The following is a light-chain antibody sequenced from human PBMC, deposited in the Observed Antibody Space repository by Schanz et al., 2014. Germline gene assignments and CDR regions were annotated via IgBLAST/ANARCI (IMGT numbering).Light chain of an antibody. CDR3: QQYGSSPQT. V-gene: IGKV3-20*01. J-gene: IGKJ1*01. Sequence: EIVLTQSPATLSLSPGERATLSCRASQNVASYLAWYQQRPGRAPRLLIYGASTRATGIPARFSGSGSGTDFTLTISRLEPEDFAVYYCQQYGSSPQTFGQGTKVEIK. CDR2: GAS. CDR1: QNVASY.